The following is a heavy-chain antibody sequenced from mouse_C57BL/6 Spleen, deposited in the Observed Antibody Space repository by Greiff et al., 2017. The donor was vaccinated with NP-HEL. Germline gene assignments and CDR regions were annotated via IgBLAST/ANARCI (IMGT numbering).Heavy chain of an antibody. D-gene: IGHD1-1*01. CDR2: ISSGSSTI. Sequence: EVQGVESGGGLVKPGGSLKLSCAASGFTFSDYGMHWVRQAPEKGLEWVAYISSGSSTIYYADTVKGRFTISRDNAKNTLFLQMTSLRSEDTAMYYCARVKSYYGSSYPYYFDYWGQGTTLTVSS. CDR3: ARVKSYYGSSYPYYFDY. CDR1: GFTFSDYG. J-gene: IGHJ2*01. V-gene: IGHV5-17*01.